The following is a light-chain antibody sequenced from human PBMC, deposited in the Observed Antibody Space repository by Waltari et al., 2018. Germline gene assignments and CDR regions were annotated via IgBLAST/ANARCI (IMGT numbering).Light chain of an antibody. CDR1: GSNIGSNY. V-gene: IGLV1-47*01. Sequence: QSVLTQPPSASGTPGQRVTLSCSGXGSNIGSNYVYWSQQLPGTAPKLLISRNDQRPSGVPDRFSGSKSGTSSSLXISWLRSEDETDYYCXXWDDSLSGVVFXGGTKLTVL. CDR3: XXWDDSLSGVV. J-gene: IGLJ2*01. CDR2: RND.